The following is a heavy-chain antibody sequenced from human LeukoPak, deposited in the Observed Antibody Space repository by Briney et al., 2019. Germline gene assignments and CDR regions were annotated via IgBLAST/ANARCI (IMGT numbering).Heavy chain of an antibody. CDR3: AKEPPPIVATILDY. CDR2: IRYDGSNK. V-gene: IGHV3-30*02. CDR1: GFTFSSYG. Sequence: GGSLGLSCAASGFTFSSYGMHWVRQAPGKGLEWVAFIRYDGSNKYYADSVKGRFTISRDNSKNTLYLQMNSLRAEDTAVYYCAKEPPPIVATILDYWGQGTLVTVSS. D-gene: IGHD5-12*01. J-gene: IGHJ4*02.